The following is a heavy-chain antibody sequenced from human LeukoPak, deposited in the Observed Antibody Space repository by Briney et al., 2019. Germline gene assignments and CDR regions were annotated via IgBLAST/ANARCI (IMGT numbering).Heavy chain of an antibody. Sequence: GSLRLSCTASGFTFSSYGMHWVRQAPGKGLEWVAFIRYDGNSQYFVDSVKGRFTISRDNSKNTLYLQMNSLRPEDTAVYYCAKDLRYYGSHWGQGTLVTVSS. CDR3: AKDLRYYGSH. D-gene: IGHD3-10*01. J-gene: IGHJ4*02. CDR2: IRYDGNSQ. CDR1: GFTFSSYG. V-gene: IGHV3-30*02.